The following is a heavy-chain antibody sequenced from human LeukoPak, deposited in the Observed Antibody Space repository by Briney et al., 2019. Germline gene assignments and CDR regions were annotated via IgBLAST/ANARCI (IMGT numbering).Heavy chain of an antibody. CDR2: IKQDGSEK. CDR3: ARRRYSGSSQHFDY. V-gene: IGHV3-7*01. D-gene: IGHD1-26*01. CDR1: GFTFNNYW. J-gene: IGHJ4*02. Sequence: PGGSLRLSCAASGFTFNNYWMTWVRQAPGKGLEWVANIKQDGSEKYYVDSVKGRFTISRDNAKNSLYLQMNSLRAEDTAVYYCARRRYSGSSQHFDYWGQGTLVTVSS.